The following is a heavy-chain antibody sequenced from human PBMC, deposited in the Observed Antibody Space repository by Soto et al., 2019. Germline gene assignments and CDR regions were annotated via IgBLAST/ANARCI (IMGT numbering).Heavy chain of an antibody. Sequence: QVQLQESGPGLVKPSQTLSLTCTVSGGSISSGDYYWSWIRQPPGKGLEWIGYIYYSGSTYYNPSLKSRVTISVDSYQNPFSLKLSSVTAADTAVYYCARVEGNWNDRNFDYWGQGTLVTVSS. CDR1: GGSISSGDYY. V-gene: IGHV4-30-4*01. CDR3: ARVEGNWNDRNFDY. J-gene: IGHJ4*02. CDR2: IYYSGST. D-gene: IGHD1-1*01.